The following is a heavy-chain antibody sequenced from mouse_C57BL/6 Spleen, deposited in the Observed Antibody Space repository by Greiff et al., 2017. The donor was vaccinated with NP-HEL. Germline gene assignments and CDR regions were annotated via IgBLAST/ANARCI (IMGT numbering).Heavy chain of an antibody. Sequence: VKLQQSGAELVRPGSSVKLSCKASGYTFTSYWMHWVKQRPIQGLEWIGNIDPSDSETHYNQKFKDKATLTVDKSSSTAYMQLSSLTSEDSAVYYCARSIYGYDPWFAYWGQGTLVTVSA. V-gene: IGHV1-52*01. CDR3: ARSIYGYDPWFAY. CDR1: GYTFTSYW. J-gene: IGHJ3*01. D-gene: IGHD2-2*01. CDR2: IDPSDSET.